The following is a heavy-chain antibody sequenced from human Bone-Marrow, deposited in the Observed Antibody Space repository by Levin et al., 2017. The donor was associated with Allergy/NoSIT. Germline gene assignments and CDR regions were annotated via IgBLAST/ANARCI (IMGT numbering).Heavy chain of an antibody. V-gene: IGHV1-3*01. CDR1: GYTFTRNA. Sequence: GESLKISCKASGYTFTRNAIYWVRQAPGHGLEWMGGIHPGDGGTKYYQNFRDRVTFSTDTSATTVYMELSSLRSEDTAVYYCARRYDRGWYFDFWGQGTLVTVSS. J-gene: IGHJ4*02. D-gene: IGHD6-19*01. CDR3: ARRYDRGWYFDF. CDR2: IHPGDGGT.